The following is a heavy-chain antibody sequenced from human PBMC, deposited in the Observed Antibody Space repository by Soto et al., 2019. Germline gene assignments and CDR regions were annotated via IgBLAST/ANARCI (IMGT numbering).Heavy chain of an antibody. J-gene: IGHJ5*02. CDR1: GGSISSSSYY. CDR3: ARHDVSYGQYNWFDP. Sequence: SETLSLTCTVSGGSISSSSYYWGWIRQPPGKGLEWIGSIYYSGSTYYNPSLKSRVTISVDTSKNQFSLKLSSVTATDTAVYYCARHDVSYGQYNWFDPWGQGTLVTVSS. V-gene: IGHV4-39*01. CDR2: IYYSGST. D-gene: IGHD5-18*01.